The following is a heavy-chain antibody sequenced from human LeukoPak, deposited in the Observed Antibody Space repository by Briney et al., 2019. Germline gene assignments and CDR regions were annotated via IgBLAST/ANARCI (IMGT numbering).Heavy chain of an antibody. CDR2: ISSSGSTT. Sequence: PGGSLRLSCAASGFIFRNYGMDWVRQAPGKGLEWVSHISSSGSTTYYADSVKGRFTISRDNAKNSLYLQMNSLRAEDTAVYYCSSPQYYFDYWGQGTLVTVSS. J-gene: IGHJ4*02. D-gene: IGHD5-24*01. V-gene: IGHV3-48*03. CDR1: GFIFRNYG. CDR3: SSPQYYFDY.